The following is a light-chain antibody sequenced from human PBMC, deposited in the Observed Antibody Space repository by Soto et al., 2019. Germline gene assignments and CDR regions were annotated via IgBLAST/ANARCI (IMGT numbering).Light chain of an antibody. Sequence: DIQMTQSPSTLSASVGDRVTITCRASQSISTWLAWYQQKPGKAPKLLIYSASDLESGVPSRFSGSGFGTEFTLTITSLQPDDFATYYCQQYNSYSKFGPATFGQGTKVDIK. V-gene: IGKV1-5*03. J-gene: IGKJ1*01. CDR3: QQYNSYSKFGPAT. CDR2: SAS. CDR1: QSISTW.